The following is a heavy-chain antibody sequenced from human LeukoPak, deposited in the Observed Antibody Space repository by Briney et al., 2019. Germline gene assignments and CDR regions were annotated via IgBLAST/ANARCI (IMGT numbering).Heavy chain of an antibody. J-gene: IGHJ4*02. Sequence: GGSLRLSCAASGLTVSSNYMSWVRQAPGKGLEWVSVIYSCGSTYYADSVQGRFTISRDNSKNTLYLQMNSLRADDTAVYYCAKHIAARPSYFDYWGQGTLVTVSS. CDR3: AKHIAARPSYFDY. V-gene: IGHV3-66*04. CDR2: IYSCGST. CDR1: GLTVSSNY. D-gene: IGHD6-6*01.